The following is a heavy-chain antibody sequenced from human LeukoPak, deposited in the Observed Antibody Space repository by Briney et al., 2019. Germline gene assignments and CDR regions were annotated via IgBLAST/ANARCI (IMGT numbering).Heavy chain of an antibody. Sequence: GGSLRLSCAATGFTFSSYAMYWVRQAPGKGLECVALISSDGRNKYYTDSVKGRFTISRDTSKNTLYLQMNSLRAEDTSMYYCAKELTGGVFPDYWGQGTLVTVSS. CDR1: GFTFSSYA. CDR2: ISSDGRNK. J-gene: IGHJ4*02. CDR3: AKELTGGVFPDY. D-gene: IGHD6-13*01. V-gene: IGHV3-30*18.